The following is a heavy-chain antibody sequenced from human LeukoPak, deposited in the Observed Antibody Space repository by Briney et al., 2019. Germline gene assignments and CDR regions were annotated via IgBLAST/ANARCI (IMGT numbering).Heavy chain of an antibody. CDR2: FDPEDGET. J-gene: IGHJ4*02. V-gene: IGHV1-24*01. CDR3: ATKARRRFGELCLDY. D-gene: IGHD3-10*01. Sequence: ASVKVSCMVSGYTLTELSIHWVRQAPGKGLEWMGGFDPEDGETIYAQKFQGRVTMTEDTSTDTAYMELSSLRSEDTAMYYCATKARRRFGELCLDYWGQGTLVTVSS. CDR1: GYTLTELS.